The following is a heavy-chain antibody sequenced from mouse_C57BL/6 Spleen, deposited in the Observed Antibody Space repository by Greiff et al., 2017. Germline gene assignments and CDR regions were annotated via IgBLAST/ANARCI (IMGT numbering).Heavy chain of an antibody. V-gene: IGHV5-9-1*02. J-gene: IGHJ4*01. CDR2: ISSGGDYI. Sequence: EVQGVESGEGLVKPGGSLKLSCAASGFTFSSYAMSWVRQTPEKRLEWVAYISSGGDYIYYADTVKGRFTISRDNARNTLYLQMSSLKSEDTAMYYCTSSDGYLYYYAMDYWGQGTSVTVSS. CDR1: GFTFSSYA. CDR3: TSSDGYLYYYAMDY. D-gene: IGHD2-3*01.